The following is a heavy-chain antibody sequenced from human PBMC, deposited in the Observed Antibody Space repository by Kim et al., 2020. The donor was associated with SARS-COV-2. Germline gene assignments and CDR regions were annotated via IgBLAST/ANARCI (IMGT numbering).Heavy chain of an antibody. J-gene: IGHJ3*02. D-gene: IGHD3-10*01. CDR3: AKVEKGFGEFPHSYDAFDI. V-gene: IGHV3-23*01. Sequence: GRFTISRDKSKNTLYLEMNSLRAEDTAVYYCAKVEKGFGEFPHSYDAFDIWGQGTMVTVSS.